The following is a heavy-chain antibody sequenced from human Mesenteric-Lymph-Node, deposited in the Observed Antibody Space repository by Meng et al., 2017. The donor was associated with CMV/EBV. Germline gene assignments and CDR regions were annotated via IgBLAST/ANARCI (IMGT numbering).Heavy chain of an antibody. J-gene: IGHJ4*02. Sequence: CKASGYTFTSSYMHWVRQAPGQGLEWMGIINPSGGSTSYAQKFQGRVTMTRDTSTSTVYMELSSLRSDDTAVYYCARGSTSGGDFDYWGQGTLVTVSS. V-gene: IGHV1-46*01. CDR3: ARGSTSGGDFDY. D-gene: IGHD6-19*01. CDR1: GYTFTSSY. CDR2: INPSGGST.